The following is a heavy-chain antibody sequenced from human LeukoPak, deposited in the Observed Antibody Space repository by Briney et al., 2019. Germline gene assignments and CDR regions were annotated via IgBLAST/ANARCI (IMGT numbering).Heavy chain of an antibody. J-gene: IGHJ4*02. CDR1: GFTFSDYY. CDR3: AKFSPMTASHYFDF. Sequence: GGSLRLSCAASGFTFSDYYMSWIRQAPGKGLEWVSHISPSSSYTDYADSVKGRFTISRDNAKNSLYLQMNSLRAEDTAVYSCAKFSPMTASHYFDFWGQGTLVTVSS. V-gene: IGHV3-11*03. D-gene: IGHD2-21*02. CDR2: ISPSSSYT.